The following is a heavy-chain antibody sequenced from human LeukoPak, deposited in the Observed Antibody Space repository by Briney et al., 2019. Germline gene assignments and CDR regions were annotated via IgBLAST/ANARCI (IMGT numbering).Heavy chain of an antibody. J-gene: IGHJ1*01. D-gene: IGHD6-19*01. CDR3: ARSLVESSGWYIEYFQH. Sequence: GGSLRLSCAASGFTFTKYWMTWVRQAPGKGLEWVGNIKQDGSDKNYMDSVKGRFTISRDNTKNSVYLQMSSLRAEDTAVYYCARSLVESSGWYIEYFQHWGQGTLVTVSS. V-gene: IGHV3-7*01. CDR2: IKQDGSDK. CDR1: GFTFTKYW.